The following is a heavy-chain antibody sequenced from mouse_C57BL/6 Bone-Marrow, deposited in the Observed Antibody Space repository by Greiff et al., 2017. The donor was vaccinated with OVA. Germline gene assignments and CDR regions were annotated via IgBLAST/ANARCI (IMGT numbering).Heavy chain of an antibody. Sequence: VQLQQPGAELVKPGASVKLSCKASGYTFTSYWMHWVKQRPGQGLEWIGMIHPNSGSTNYNEKFKSKATLTVDKSSSTAYMQLSSLTSEDSAVDYCARDYYGSSPDYWGQGTTLTVSS. CDR1: GYTFTSYW. CDR3: ARDYYGSSPDY. CDR2: IHPNSGST. D-gene: IGHD1-1*01. J-gene: IGHJ2*01. V-gene: IGHV1-64*01.